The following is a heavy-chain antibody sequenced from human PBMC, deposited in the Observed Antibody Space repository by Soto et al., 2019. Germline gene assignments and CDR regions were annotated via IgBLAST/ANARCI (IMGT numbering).Heavy chain of an antibody. CDR3: ARDKNWGSRYFDY. V-gene: IGHV3-7*03. CDR2: IKQDGSEK. CDR1: GFTFSSSW. Sequence: RGSLRLSCAASGFTFSSSWMTWVRQAPGKGLEWVANIKQDGSEKYYVDSVKGRFTISRDNAKNSLYLQVNSLRAEDTAVYYCARDKNWGSRYFDYWGQGTLVTVSS. J-gene: IGHJ4*02. D-gene: IGHD7-27*01.